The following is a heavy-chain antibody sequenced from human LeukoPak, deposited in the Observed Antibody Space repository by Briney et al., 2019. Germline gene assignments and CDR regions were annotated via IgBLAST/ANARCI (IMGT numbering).Heavy chain of an antibody. CDR3: AGYCSSTSCYSNYYYYMDV. CDR1: GFTFSDYY. Sequence: GGSLRLSCAASGFTFSDYYMSWIRQAPGKGLEWVSYISSSGSTIYYADSVKGRFTISRDNAKNSLYLQMNSLRAEDTAVYYCAGYCSSTSCYSNYYYYMDVWGKGTTVTVSS. CDR2: ISSSGSTI. V-gene: IGHV3-11*04. J-gene: IGHJ6*03. D-gene: IGHD2-2*01.